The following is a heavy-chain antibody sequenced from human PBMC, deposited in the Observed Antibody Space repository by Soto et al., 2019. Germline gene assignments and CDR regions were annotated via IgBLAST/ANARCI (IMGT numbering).Heavy chain of an antibody. V-gene: IGHV1-24*01. D-gene: IGHD3-3*01. Sequence: ASVKVSCKVSGYTLTELSMHWVRQAPGKGLEWMGGFDPEDGETIYAQKFQGRVTMTEDTSTDTAYMELSSLRSEDTAVYYCATGGTIFGVVTNWGQGTLVTVSS. CDR3: ATGGTIFGVVTN. CDR2: FDPEDGET. J-gene: IGHJ4*02. CDR1: GYTLTELS.